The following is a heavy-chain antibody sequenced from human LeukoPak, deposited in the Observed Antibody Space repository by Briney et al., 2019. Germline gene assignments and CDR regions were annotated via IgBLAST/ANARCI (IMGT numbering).Heavy chain of an antibody. CDR1: GFTFNDYR. D-gene: IGHD6-19*01. J-gene: IGHJ4*02. V-gene: IGHV3-11*01. CDR2: ISPGGDDI. CDR3: ASGRDIEVAGPGGYFDH. Sequence: GGSLRLSCAASGFTFNDYRMNWIRQAPGKGLEWIAYISPGGDDIYFADSVRGRLTPSRDNAKNSLYLQMSSLTAEDTAVYYCASGRDIEVAGPGGYFDHWGQGNLVTVSS.